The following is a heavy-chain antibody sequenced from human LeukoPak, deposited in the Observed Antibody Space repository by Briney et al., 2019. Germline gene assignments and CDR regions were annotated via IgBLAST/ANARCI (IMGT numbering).Heavy chain of an antibody. CDR1: GGSISSINYY. Sequence: KSSETLSLTCSVSGGSISSINYYWAWIRQSPGKGLEWIGRIYTSGSTNYNPSLKSRVTMSVDTSKNQFSLKLSSVTAADTAVYYCARVRVGATIGYYYYMDVWGKGTTVTVSS. J-gene: IGHJ6*03. CDR2: IYTSGST. D-gene: IGHD1-26*01. CDR3: ARVRVGATIGYYYYMDV. V-gene: IGHV4-61*05.